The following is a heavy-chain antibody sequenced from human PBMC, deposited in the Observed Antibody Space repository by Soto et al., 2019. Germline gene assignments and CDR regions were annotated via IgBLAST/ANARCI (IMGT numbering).Heavy chain of an antibody. CDR2: ISSSSSYT. V-gene: IGHV3-11*06. J-gene: IGHJ6*02. CDR1: GFTFSDYY. CDR3: ARDKAIAGYYYYGMDV. D-gene: IGHD6-13*01. Sequence: PVGSLRLSCAASGFTFSDYYMSWIRQAPGKGLEWVSYISSSSSYTNYADSVKGRFTISRDNAKNSLYLQMNSLRAEDTAVYYCARDKAIAGYYYYGMDVWGQGTTVTVSS.